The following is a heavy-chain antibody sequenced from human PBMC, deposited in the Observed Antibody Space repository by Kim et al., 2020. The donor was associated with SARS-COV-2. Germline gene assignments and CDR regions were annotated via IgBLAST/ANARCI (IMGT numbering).Heavy chain of an antibody. CDR1: GFTFDDYA. CDR2: ISWNSGSI. J-gene: IGHJ5*02. V-gene: IGHV3-9*01. Sequence: GGSLRLSCAASGFTFDDYAMHWVRQAPGKGLEWVSGISWNSGSIGYAYSVKGRFTISRDNAKNSLYLQMNSLRAEDTALYYCAKDKAYYGSGVDPATFDPWGQGTLVTVSS. D-gene: IGHD3-10*01. CDR3: AKDKAYYGSGVDPATFDP.